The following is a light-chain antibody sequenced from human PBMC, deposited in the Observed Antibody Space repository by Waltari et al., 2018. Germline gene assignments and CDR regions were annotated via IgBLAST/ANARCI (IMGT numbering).Light chain of an antibody. CDR3: ASYTSSYTWV. Sequence: QSALTQPASVSGSPGQSITISCTGTNSDVGGYHYVSWFQQHPGTAPRLMIFGVSDRPSGVSNRFSGSKSGNTASLTISGLQAEDEAHYYCASYTSSYTWVFGGGTKLTVL. CDR2: GVS. J-gene: IGLJ3*02. V-gene: IGLV2-14*03. CDR1: NSDVGGYHY.